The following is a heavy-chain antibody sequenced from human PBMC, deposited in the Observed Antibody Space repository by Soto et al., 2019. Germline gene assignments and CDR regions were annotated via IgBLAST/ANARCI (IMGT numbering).Heavy chain of an antibody. V-gene: IGHV3-9*01. D-gene: IGHD5-18*01. CDR1: GFTFDDYA. Sequence: HPGGSLRLSCAASGFTFDDYAMHWVRQAPGKGLEWVSGISWNSGSIGYADSVKGRFTISRDNAKNSLYLQMNSLRAEDTALYYCAKDNRRQLWPLFDYWGQGTLVTVSS. CDR3: AKDNRRQLWPLFDY. CDR2: ISWNSGSI. J-gene: IGHJ4*02.